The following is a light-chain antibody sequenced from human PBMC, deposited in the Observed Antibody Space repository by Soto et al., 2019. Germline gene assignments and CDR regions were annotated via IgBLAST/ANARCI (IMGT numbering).Light chain of an antibody. CDR1: QGISSY. J-gene: IGKJ1*01. Sequence: DIQMTQSPSSLSASVGDRVTITCRASQGISSYLAWYQQKPWKAPKLLIYTASTLQSGVPSRFSGSGSGTDFTLTISSLQPEDVATYYCQKYDSAPRTFGQGTKVEIK. V-gene: IGKV1-27*01. CDR2: TAS. CDR3: QKYDSAPRT.